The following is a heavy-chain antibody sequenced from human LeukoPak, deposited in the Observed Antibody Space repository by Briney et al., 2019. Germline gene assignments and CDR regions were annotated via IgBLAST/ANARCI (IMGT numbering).Heavy chain of an antibody. D-gene: IGHD6-19*01. CDR2: ISGDGGST. J-gene: IGHJ4*02. CDR3: AKDPRAVAAYYFDY. Sequence: GGSLRLSCAASGFTFDDYAMHWVRQVPGKGLEGVSLISGDGGSTYYADSVKGRFSISRDNSKNSLYLQMNSLRTEDTALYYCAKDPRAVAAYYFDYWGQGTLVTVSS. V-gene: IGHV3-43*02. CDR1: GFTFDDYA.